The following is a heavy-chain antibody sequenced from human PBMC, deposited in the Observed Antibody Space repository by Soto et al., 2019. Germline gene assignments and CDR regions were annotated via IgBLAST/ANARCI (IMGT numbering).Heavy chain of an antibody. CDR1: GYSISSGYY. D-gene: IGHD2-15*01. CDR2: INHSGST. J-gene: IGHJ4*02. Sequence: QVQLQESGPGLVKPSETLSLTCAVSGYSISSGYYWGWIRQPPGKGLEWIGSINHSGSTYYKPSLKSRGTISVDTSKNQFSLKLSSVTAADTAVYFCARVDCSGGSCYLDYWGQGTLVTVSS. CDR3: ARVDCSGGSCYLDY. V-gene: IGHV4-38-2*01.